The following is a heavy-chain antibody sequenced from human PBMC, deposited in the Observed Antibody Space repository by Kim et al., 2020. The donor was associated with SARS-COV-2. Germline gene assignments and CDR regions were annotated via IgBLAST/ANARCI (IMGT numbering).Heavy chain of an antibody. V-gene: IGHV3-30*18. CDR1: GFTFSSYG. J-gene: IGHJ4*02. Sequence: GGSLRLSCAASGFTFSSYGMHWVRQAPGKGLEWVAVISYDGSNKYYADSVKGRFTISRDNSNNTLYLQMNSLRAEDTAVYYCAKDLAVFAVAAQPWDYWGQGTLVTVSS. CDR2: ISYDGSNK. D-gene: IGHD6-19*01. CDR3: AKDLAVFAVAAQPWDY.